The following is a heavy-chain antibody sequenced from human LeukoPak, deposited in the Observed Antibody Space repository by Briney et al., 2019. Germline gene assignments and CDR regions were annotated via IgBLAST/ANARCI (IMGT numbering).Heavy chain of an antibody. V-gene: IGHV4-4*07. CDR1: GGSIGSYY. CDR3: AREGIIDAFDI. J-gene: IGHJ3*02. Sequence: PSETLSLTCTVSGGSIGSYYWNWIRQPAGKGLELIGRIYTNGTTNYNPSLKSRVTISVDTSKNQFSLKLSSVTAADTAVYYCAREGIIDAFDIWGQGTVVTVSS. CDR2: IYTNGTT.